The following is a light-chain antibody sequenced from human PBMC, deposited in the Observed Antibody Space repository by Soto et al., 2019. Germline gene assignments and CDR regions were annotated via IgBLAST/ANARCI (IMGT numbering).Light chain of an antibody. CDR3: QNYNNRPLT. CDR2: GAS. Sequence: EIVMTQSPATLSLSPGERATLSCRASQSVRNTLAWYQQKPGQTPRLLIYGASTRATGMPARFSGSGSGTEFTLTSISLQSFDSAIYYHQNYNNRPLTFGGGTKVEIK. CDR1: QSVRNT. V-gene: IGKV3-15*01. J-gene: IGKJ4*01.